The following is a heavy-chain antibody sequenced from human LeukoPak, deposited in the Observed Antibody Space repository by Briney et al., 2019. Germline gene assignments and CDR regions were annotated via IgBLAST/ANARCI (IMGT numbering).Heavy chain of an antibody. CDR2: ISGSGGST. V-gene: IGHV3-23*01. Sequence: GGSLRLSCAASGFTFSSYAMSWVRQAPGKGLEWVSAISGSGGSTYYADSVKGRFTISRDNSKNTLYMQMNSLRAEDTAVYYCAKPIVVVPAATGGYFDYWGQGTLVTVSS. D-gene: IGHD2-2*01. CDR1: GFTFSSYA. CDR3: AKPIVVVPAATGGYFDY. J-gene: IGHJ4*02.